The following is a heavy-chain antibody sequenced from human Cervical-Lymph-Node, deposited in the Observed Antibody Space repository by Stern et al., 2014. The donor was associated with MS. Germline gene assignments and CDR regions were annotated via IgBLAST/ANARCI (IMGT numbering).Heavy chain of an antibody. Sequence: QVQLVQSGAEVKKPGSSVKVSCKASGGTFNTYIINWVRQAPGQGLEWMGGVIPVFDALMYSQKFQCRVTITSDESTSTAYMELSSLRSDDTAVYYCARVPPDDGYYYYGLDVWGQGTTVTVSS. V-gene: IGHV1-69*01. CDR2: VIPVFDAL. D-gene: IGHD1-1*01. CDR3: ARVPPDDGYYYYGLDV. CDR1: GGTFNTYI. J-gene: IGHJ6*02.